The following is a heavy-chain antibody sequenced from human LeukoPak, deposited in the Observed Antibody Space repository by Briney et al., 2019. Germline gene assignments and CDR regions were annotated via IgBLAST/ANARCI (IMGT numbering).Heavy chain of an antibody. CDR2: INHTGNS. D-gene: IGHD3-16*01. J-gene: IGHJ4*02. CDR3: ARVPPPGATAFGVVDN. Sequence: PSETLSLTCAVYGGSFSDSFWSWIRQSPGKGLEWIGEINHTGNSNYNPSLKSRVTLSVDTSKNQFSLKLSTVTAADTAVYYCARVPPPGATAFGVVDNWGQGTLATVSS. V-gene: IGHV4-34*01. CDR1: GGSFSDSF.